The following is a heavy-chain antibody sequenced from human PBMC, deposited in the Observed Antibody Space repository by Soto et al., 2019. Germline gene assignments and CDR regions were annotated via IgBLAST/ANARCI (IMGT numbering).Heavy chain of an antibody. CDR2: IYYSGST. CDR1: GGSISSGDYY. V-gene: IGHV4-30-4*01. Sequence: SETLSLTCTVSGGSISSGDYYWSWIRQPPGKGLEWIGYIYYSGSTYYNPSLKSRVTISVDTSKNQFSLKLSSVTAADTAVYYCVVMNVDTAMPDSNWFDPWGQGTLVTVSS. CDR3: VVMNVDTAMPDSNWFDP. D-gene: IGHD5-18*01. J-gene: IGHJ5*02.